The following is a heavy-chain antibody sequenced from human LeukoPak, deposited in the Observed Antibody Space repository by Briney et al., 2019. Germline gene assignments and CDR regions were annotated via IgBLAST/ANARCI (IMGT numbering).Heavy chain of an antibody. V-gene: IGHV3-53*01. J-gene: IGHJ4*02. CDR1: GFTVSSNY. Sequence: PGGSLRLSCATSGFTVSSNYMSWVRQAPGKGLEWVSLIYSGGTTYYAESVKGRFTISRDNSKNTLYLQMNSLRAEDTAVYYCARLSGWLDYWGQETLFTVSS. CDR3: ARLSGWLDY. CDR2: IYSGGTT. D-gene: IGHD6-19*01.